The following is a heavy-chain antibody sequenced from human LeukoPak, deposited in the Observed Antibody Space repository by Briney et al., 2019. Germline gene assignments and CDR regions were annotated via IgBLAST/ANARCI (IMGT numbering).Heavy chain of an antibody. V-gene: IGHV3-7*01. J-gene: IGHJ3*02. CDR2: IKQDGSDK. CDR1: GFTFTKYW. Sequence: GGSLRLSCAASGFTFTKYWMTWVRQAPGKGLEWVGNIKQDGSDKNYMDSVKGRFTISRDNTKNSVYLQMSSLRAEDTAVYYCAKDRSGYDSSAFDIWGQGTMVTVSS. D-gene: IGHD5-12*01. CDR3: AKDRSGYDSSAFDI.